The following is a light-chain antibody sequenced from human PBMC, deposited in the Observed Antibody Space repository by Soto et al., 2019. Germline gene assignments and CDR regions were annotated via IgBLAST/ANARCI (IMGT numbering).Light chain of an antibody. Sequence: DIQMTQSPSSLSTSVGDRVTITCRASQYINNYLNWYQQKPGKAPKLLIFAAYNLQSGVPSRFSGSGSGTDFTLTISSLQPEDFATYYCQQYNSYRTFGQGTRVEIK. CDR2: AAY. CDR3: QQYNSYRT. CDR1: QYINNY. J-gene: IGKJ1*01. V-gene: IGKV1-39*01.